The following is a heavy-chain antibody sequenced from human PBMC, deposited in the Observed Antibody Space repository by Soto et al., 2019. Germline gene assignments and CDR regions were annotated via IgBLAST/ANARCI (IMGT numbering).Heavy chain of an antibody. V-gene: IGHV4-39*01. CDR2: IYYSGST. J-gene: IGHJ4*02. CDR3: ARQLRDDHFLY. D-gene: IGHD3-3*02. CDR1: GGSIGTGSYY. Sequence: PSETLSLTCTVSGGSIGTGSYYWGWIRQPPGKGLEWIGSIYYSGSTYYNPSLKSRVTISVDTSKNQFSLKLSSVTAADTAVYYCARQLRDDHFLYWGQGTLVTVSS.